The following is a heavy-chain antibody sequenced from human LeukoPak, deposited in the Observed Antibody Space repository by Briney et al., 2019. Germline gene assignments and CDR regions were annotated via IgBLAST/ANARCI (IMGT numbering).Heavy chain of an antibody. CDR2: ISYDGSNK. CDR1: GFTFSSYA. Sequence: PGGSLRLSCAASGFTFSSYAMHWVRQAPGKGLEWVAVISYDGSNKYYADPVKGRFTISRDNSKNTLYLQMNSLRAEDTAVYYCARRGPGRKDYDYYGWDVWGQGTTVPVSS. J-gene: IGHJ6*02. D-gene: IGHD4/OR15-4a*01. CDR3: ARRGPGRKDYDYYGWDV. V-gene: IGHV3-30*04.